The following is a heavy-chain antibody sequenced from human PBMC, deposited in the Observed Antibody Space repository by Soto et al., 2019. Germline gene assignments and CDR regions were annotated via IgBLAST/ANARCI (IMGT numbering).Heavy chain of an antibody. CDR2: ITPMFGTA. J-gene: IGHJ4*02. V-gene: IGHV1-69*01. D-gene: IGHD3-22*01. CDR3: ARQFDYESSGYYYAY. CDR1: GGTFSRYT. Sequence: QVQLVQSGAEVKKPGSSVKFSCKASGGTFSRYTISWVRQAPGQGLEWLGGITPMFGTANYAQKFQGRVTIAADESTSTAYMEMSSLRSADTAVYYCARQFDYESSGYYYAYWGQGTVVTVSS.